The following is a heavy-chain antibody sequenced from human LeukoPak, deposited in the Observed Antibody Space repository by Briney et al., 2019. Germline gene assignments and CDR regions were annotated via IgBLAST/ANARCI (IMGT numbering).Heavy chain of an antibody. CDR1: GGSISSYY. CDR3: ARFLYCSGGSCYSGFDY. V-gene: IGHV4-59*01. D-gene: IGHD2-15*01. CDR2: IYYSGST. Sequence: SETLSLTCTVSGGSISSYYWSWIRQPPGKGLEWIGYIYYSGSTNYNPSLKSRVTISVDTSKNQFSLKLSSVTAADTAMYYCARFLYCSGGSCYSGFDYWGQGTLVTVSS. J-gene: IGHJ4*02.